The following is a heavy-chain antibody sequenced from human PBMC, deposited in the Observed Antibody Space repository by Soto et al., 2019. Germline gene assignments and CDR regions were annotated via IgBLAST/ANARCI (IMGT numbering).Heavy chain of an antibody. CDR1: GGSISNYF. V-gene: IGHV4-4*07. J-gene: IGHJ4*02. D-gene: IGHD3-3*01. CDR2: IDNSGST. Sequence: SETLSLTCTVSGGSISNYFCNWIRQPAGKGLEWIGRIDNSGSTNYNPSLKSRITMSADTSRNQFSLKLNSVTAADTAVYYCARGGQDFWSGPFDYWGQGPMVAAYS. CDR3: ARGGQDFWSGPFDY.